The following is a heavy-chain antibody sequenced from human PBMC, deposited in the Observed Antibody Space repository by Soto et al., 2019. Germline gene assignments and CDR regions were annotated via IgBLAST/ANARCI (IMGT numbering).Heavy chain of an antibody. CDR3: ARFSGTHYYYGMDV. CDR1: GGSISSSNW. D-gene: IGHD5-12*01. J-gene: IGHJ6*02. V-gene: IGHV4-4*02. CDR2: LYQRGST. Sequence: QVQLQESGPGLVKPSGTLSLTCAVSGGSISSSNWWSWVRQPPGKGLKWIGELYQRGSTTYNPCLKSTVTISVDKPKNQFSLKLSSVTAADTAVYYCARFSGTHYYYGMDVWGQGTTVTVSS.